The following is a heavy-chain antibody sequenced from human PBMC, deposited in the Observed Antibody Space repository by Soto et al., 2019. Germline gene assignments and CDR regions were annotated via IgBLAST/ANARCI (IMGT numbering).Heavy chain of an antibody. J-gene: IGHJ1*01. CDR1: GFTVSSNY. V-gene: IGHV3-53*01. D-gene: IGHD1-26*01. CDR3: GGGGGFGSYFGYFQH. Sequence: EVQLVESGGGLIQPGGSLRLSCAASGFTVSSNYMSWVRQAPGKGLEWVSVIYSGGSTYYADSVKGRFTISRDNSKNTFVVQRNGGGVASTAVYYCGGGGGFGSYFGYFQHWGQGTLVTVSS. CDR2: IYSGGST.